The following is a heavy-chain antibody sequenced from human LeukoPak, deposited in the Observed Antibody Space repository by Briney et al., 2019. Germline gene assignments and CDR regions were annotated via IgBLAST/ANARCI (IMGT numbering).Heavy chain of an antibody. V-gene: IGHV5-51*01. D-gene: IGHD2-15*01. CDR2: IYPADSDI. Sequence: GGSLKITCKGSGYSFTNSWIAWVRLMPGKGLEWMGIIYPADSDIRYSPSFQGQVTISADKSINTAYLQWSSLKASDTAMYYCARQEYCSGGSCYTWFDSWGQGTLVTVSS. CDR3: ARQEYCSGGSCYTWFDS. J-gene: IGHJ5*01. CDR1: GYSFTNSW.